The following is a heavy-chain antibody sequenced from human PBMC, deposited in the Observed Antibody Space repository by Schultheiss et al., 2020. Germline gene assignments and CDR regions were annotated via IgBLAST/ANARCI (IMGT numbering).Heavy chain of an antibody. V-gene: IGHV3-66*01. CDR2: SYTDTRT. CDR1: GFTVGSNY. CDR3: ARLRSGYDRPFDY. Sequence: GESLKISCAASGFTVGSNYMGWVRQAPGKGLEWVSLSYTDTRTYHADYVKDRLTISRDNSKNTLYLQMNSLRAEGTAVYYCARLRSGYDRPFDYWGQGTLVTVSS. J-gene: IGHJ4*02. D-gene: IGHD5-12*01.